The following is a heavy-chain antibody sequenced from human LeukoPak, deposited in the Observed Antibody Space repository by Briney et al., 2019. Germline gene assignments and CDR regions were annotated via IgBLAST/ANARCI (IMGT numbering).Heavy chain of an antibody. CDR3: ARGPGIAAGTADLFDP. D-gene: IGHD6-13*01. Sequence: GASVKVSCKASGYTFTSYDINWVRQATGQGLEWMGWMNPNSGNTGYAQKFQGRVTITRNTSISTAYMELSSLRSEDTAVYYCARGPGIAAGTADLFDPWGQGTLVTVSS. V-gene: IGHV1-8*03. CDR2: MNPNSGNT. J-gene: IGHJ5*02. CDR1: GYTFTSYD.